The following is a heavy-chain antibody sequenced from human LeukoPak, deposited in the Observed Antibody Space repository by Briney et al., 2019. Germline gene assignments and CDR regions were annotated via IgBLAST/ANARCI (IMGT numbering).Heavy chain of an antibody. D-gene: IGHD2-2*01. V-gene: IGHV1-18*01. CDR3: ARGARISSSWYSSV. Sequence: VASVKASCKTSGYTFSNYGVSWVRQAPGQGLEWMGWISAYNNNTNYAQKFQGRLTMTTDTSTSTAYMELRSLRSDDTAVYYCARGARISSSWYSSVWGQGTLITVS. J-gene: IGHJ4*02. CDR2: ISAYNNNT. CDR1: GYTFSNYG.